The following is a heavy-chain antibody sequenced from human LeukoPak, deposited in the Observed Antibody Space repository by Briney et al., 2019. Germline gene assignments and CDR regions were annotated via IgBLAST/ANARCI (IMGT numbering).Heavy chain of an antibody. J-gene: IGHJ5*02. CDR2: IIPILGIA. Sequence: GASVKVSCKASGGTFSSYAISWVRQAPGQGLEWMGRIIPILGIANYAQKFQERVTITRDMSTSTAYMELSSLRSEDTAVYYCAADPSGWLAFDPWGQGTLVTVSS. V-gene: IGHV1-69*04. CDR3: AADPSGWLAFDP. D-gene: IGHD6-19*01. CDR1: GGTFSSYA.